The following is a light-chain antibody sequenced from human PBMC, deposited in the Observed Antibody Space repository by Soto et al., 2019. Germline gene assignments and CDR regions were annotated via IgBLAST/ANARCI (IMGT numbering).Light chain of an antibody. CDR1: SSDIGGFDF. J-gene: IGLJ2*01. V-gene: IGLV2-14*01. Sequence: QSVLTQPASVSGSPGQSITISCTGTSSDIGGFDFVSWYQQLPGKAPKLMIYEVSDRPSGVSNRFSGSKSGNTASLTISGLQAEDEADYYCSSYTTSSTPVVFGGGTKLTVL. CDR2: EVS. CDR3: SSYTTSSTPVV.